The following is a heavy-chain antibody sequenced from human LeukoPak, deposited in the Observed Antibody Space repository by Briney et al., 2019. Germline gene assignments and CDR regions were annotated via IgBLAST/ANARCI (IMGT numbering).Heavy chain of an antibody. CDR1: GFTFSSYA. J-gene: IGHJ4*02. D-gene: IGHD3-22*01. V-gene: IGHV3-30-3*01. CDR3: ARVYDYYDSSGLDY. Sequence: PGGSPRLSCAASGFTFSSYAMHWVRQAQGRGLEWVAVISYDGSNKYYADSVKGRFTISRDNSKNTLYLQMNSLRAEDTAVYYCARVYDYYDSSGLDYWGQGTLVTVSS. CDR2: ISYDGSNK.